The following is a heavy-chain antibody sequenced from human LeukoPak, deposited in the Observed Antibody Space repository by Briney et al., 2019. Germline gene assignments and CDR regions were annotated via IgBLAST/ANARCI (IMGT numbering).Heavy chain of an antibody. CDR3: ARRPWGFLHRRYYFFDY. D-gene: IGHD1-26*01. Sequence: SETLSLTCTVSGGSISSSSYYWGWIRQPPGKGLEWIGSIYYSGSTYYNPSLKSRVTISVDASKNQFSLKLSSVTAADTAVYYCARRPWGFLHRRYYFFDYWGQGTLVTVSS. CDR1: GGSISSSSYY. J-gene: IGHJ4*02. V-gene: IGHV4-39*01. CDR2: IYYSGST.